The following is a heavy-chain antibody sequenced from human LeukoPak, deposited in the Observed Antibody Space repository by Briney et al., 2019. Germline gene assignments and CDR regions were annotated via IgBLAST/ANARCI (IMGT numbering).Heavy chain of an antibody. D-gene: IGHD4-17*01. CDR2: IFHSGTT. CDR1: GGSISSSGYY. J-gene: IGHJ4*02. Sequence: SETLSLTCTVSGGSISSSGYYWGWIRQPPGKGLEWIGSIFHSGTTYYDPSLKSRVTISVDTSKNQFSLKLSSVTAADTAMYYCARYGGYPPFFDYWGQGTLVTVSS. CDR3: ARYGGYPPFFDY. V-gene: IGHV4-39*07.